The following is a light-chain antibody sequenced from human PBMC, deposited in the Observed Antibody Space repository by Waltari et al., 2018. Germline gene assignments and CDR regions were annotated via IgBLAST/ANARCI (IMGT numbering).Light chain of an antibody. CDR2: TDN. Sequence: QSVLPHPPPVSEAPRPRVTTSCSGRSSNLGNTFVSSYKQVPGKAPKLLIYTDNLLPSGVSDRFSGSKSGTSASLAIGGLQSEDEADYYCAAWDDSLHGVLFGGGTKLTVL. CDR1: SSNLGNTF. CDR3: AAWDDSLHGVL. V-gene: IGLV1-36*01. J-gene: IGLJ3*02.